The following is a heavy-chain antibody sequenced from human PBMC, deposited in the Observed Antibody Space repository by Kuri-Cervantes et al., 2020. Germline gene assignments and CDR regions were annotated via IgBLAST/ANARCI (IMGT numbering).Heavy chain of an antibody. D-gene: IGHD2-15*01. CDR3: ARGGILLQGYFDY. Sequence: GGSLRLSCAASGFTFSDYYMSWIRQAPGKGLEWVSYISSSGSTIYYADSVKGRLTISRDNAKKSPHLQMNSLRAEDTAVYYCARGGILLQGYFDYWGQGTLVTVSS. CDR2: ISSSGSTI. CDR1: GFTFSDYY. J-gene: IGHJ4*02. V-gene: IGHV3-11*01.